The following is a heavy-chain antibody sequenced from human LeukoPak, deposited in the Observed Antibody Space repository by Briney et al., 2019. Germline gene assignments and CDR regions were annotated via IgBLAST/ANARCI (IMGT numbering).Heavy chain of an antibody. J-gene: IGHJ5*02. Sequence: ASVKVSCKASGGTFSSYAISWVRQAPGQGLEWMGGIIPIFGTANYAQKFQGRVTITADESTSTAYMELSSLGSEDTAVYYCARGELPNCSSTSCYGGYNWFDPWGQGTLVTVSS. CDR1: GGTFSSYA. CDR2: IIPIFGTA. CDR3: ARGELPNCSSTSCYGGYNWFDP. D-gene: IGHD2-2*01. V-gene: IGHV1-69*13.